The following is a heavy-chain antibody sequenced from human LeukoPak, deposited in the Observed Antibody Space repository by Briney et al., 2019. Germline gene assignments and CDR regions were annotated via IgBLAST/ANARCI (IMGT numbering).Heavy chain of an antibody. Sequence: PGGSLRLSREASGFTVVTNYVSWVRQAPGKGLEWVSVIYSGISTYYTDSVRGRFTISRDNSKNTLYLHMISLRADDTAVYYCARLAAGKVIDYWSQGTLVTVSS. D-gene: IGHD6-13*01. J-gene: IGHJ4*02. CDR1: GFTVVTNY. CDR2: IYSGIST. V-gene: IGHV3-53*01. CDR3: ARLAAGKVIDY.